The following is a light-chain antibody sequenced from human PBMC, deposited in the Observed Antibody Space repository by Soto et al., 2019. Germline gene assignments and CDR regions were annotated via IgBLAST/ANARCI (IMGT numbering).Light chain of an antibody. V-gene: IGKV3-20*01. Sequence: IGLSQSPATLSVSPGGRATLSCRASQSISDTLAWYQQKPGQAPRLLIYGASNRAAGIPDRFSGSGSGTDFTLTISRLEPEDFAVYYCHQYSSSRRTFGQGTKVDIK. CDR3: HQYSSSRRT. CDR2: GAS. J-gene: IGKJ1*01. CDR1: QSISDT.